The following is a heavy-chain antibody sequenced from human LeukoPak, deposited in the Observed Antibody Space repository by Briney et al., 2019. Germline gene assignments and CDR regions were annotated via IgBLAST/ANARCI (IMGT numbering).Heavy chain of an antibody. CDR1: GFTFSNAW. V-gene: IGHV3-15*01. CDR3: TTETPPQIEPGYYDSSVNGFDY. Sequence: PGGSLRLSCAASGFTFSNAWMSWVRQAPGKGLEWVGRIKSKTDGGTTDYAAPVKGRFTISRDDSKNTLYLQMNSLKTEDTAVYYCTTETPPQIEPGYYDSSVNGFDYWGQGTLVTVSS. D-gene: IGHD3-22*01. CDR2: IKSKTDGGTT. J-gene: IGHJ4*02.